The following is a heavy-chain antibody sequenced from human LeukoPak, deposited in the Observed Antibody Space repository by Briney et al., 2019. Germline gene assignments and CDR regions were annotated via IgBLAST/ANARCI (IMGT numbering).Heavy chain of an antibody. CDR3: AREVPATAEYAFDI. CDR1: GGTFSSYA. Sequence: SVKVSCKASGGTFSSYAISWVRQAPGQGLEWMGRIIPILGIANYAQKFQGRVTITADKSTSTAHMELSSLRSEDTAVYYCAREVPATAEYAFDIWGQGTMVTVSS. D-gene: IGHD2-2*01. J-gene: IGHJ3*02. CDR2: IIPILGIA. V-gene: IGHV1-69*04.